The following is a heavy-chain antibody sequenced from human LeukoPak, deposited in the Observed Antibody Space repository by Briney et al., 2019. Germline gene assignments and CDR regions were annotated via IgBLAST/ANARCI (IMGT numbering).Heavy chain of an antibody. J-gene: IGHJ6*02. V-gene: IGHV4-34*01. CDR1: GFIVSGDF. CDR2: INHSGST. CDR3: ARGRGMGSFYYYYYGMDV. D-gene: IGHD6-6*01. Sequence: LSCAASGFIVSGDFMSWVRQAPGKGLEWIGEINHSGSTNYNPSLKSRVTISVDTSKNQFSLKLSSVTAADTAVYYCARGRGMGSFYYYYYGMDVWGQGTTVTVSS.